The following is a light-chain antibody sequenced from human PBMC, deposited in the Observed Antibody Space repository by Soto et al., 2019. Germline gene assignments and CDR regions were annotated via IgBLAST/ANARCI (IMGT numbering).Light chain of an antibody. Sequence: DIQITQSPASLSSSVGDRVTITCQASQNINNYLNWYQQKPGRAPKLLIYDASNLEAGVPSRFRGSGSGTDFTFTISRLQTEDIATYYCQQYENLPTFGQGTRLEIK. CDR1: QNINNY. CDR2: DAS. CDR3: QQYENLPT. V-gene: IGKV1-33*01. J-gene: IGKJ5*01.